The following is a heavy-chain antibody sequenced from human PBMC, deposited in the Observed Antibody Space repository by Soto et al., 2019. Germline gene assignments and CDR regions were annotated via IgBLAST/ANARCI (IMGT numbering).Heavy chain of an antibody. CDR3: ARVGSDSSLYYYYYMDV. CDR2: ISAYNGNT. Sequence: ASVKVACKTSGYRITIYGISWGRQANRQGLEWMGWISAYNGNTNYAQKLQGRVTMTTDTSTSTAYMELRSLRSDDTAVYYCARVGSDSSLYYYYYMDVWGKGTTITVSS. V-gene: IGHV1-18*01. CDR1: GYRITIYG. D-gene: IGHD4-4*01. J-gene: IGHJ6*03.